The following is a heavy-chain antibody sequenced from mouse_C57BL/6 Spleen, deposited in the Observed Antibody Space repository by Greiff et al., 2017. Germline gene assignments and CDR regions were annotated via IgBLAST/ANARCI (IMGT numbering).Heavy chain of an antibody. V-gene: IGHV1-15*01. CDR2: IDPETGGT. Sequence: QVQLQQSGAELVRPGASVTLSCKASGYTFTDYEMHWVKQTPVHGLEWIGAIDPETGGTAYNQKFKGQAILTADKSSSTAYMALRSLTSEDSAVYYCTRSVAMDYWGQGTSVTVSS. CDR3: TRSVAMDY. J-gene: IGHJ4*01. CDR1: GYTFTDYE.